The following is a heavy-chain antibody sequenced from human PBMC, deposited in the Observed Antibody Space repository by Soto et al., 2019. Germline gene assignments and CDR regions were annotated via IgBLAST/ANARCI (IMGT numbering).Heavy chain of an antibody. CDR3: AKIPPASDYYDITGYKWYFDL. CDR2: ISSGGGST. J-gene: IGHJ2*01. CDR1: GLTFSSYA. V-gene: IGHV3-23*01. D-gene: IGHD3-22*01. Sequence: EVQLLESGGGLVQPGGSLRLSCAASGLTFSSYAMSWVRQAPGKGLEWVSGISSGGGSTYYADSVKGRFTVSRDKSKNALFLQMYSLSAEDTALYYCAKIPPASDYYDITGYKWYFDLWGRGTLVTVSS.